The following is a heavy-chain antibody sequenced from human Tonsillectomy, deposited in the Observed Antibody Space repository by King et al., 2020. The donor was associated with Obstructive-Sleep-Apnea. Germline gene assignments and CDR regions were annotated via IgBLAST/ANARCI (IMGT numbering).Heavy chain of an antibody. CDR3: ARDSGIFYYFDY. D-gene: IGHD3-10*01. Sequence: VQLQESGPGLVKPSETLSLTCTVSGGSINSYYWSWIRQPPGKGLEWIGYVSYSGSTKYIPSLKSRVTMSVDTSKNQFSLKMSSVTAADTAVYYCARDSGIFYYFDYWGQGTLVTVSS. CDR1: GGSINSYY. CDR2: VSYSGST. J-gene: IGHJ4*02. V-gene: IGHV4-59*01.